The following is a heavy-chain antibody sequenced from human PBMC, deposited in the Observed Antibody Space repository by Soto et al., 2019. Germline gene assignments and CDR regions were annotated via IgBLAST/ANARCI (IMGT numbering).Heavy chain of an antibody. V-gene: IGHV4-34*01. Sequence: PSETLSLNCAVYGGSCSGYYWSWIRQPPGKGLEWIGEINHSGSTNYNPSFKSRVNISVDTSNNQFSLKLSSVTAADTAVYYCARVYTIFGVVTAFDYWGQGTLVTVSS. CDR3: ARVYTIFGVVTAFDY. CDR2: INHSGST. J-gene: IGHJ4*02. CDR1: GGSCSGYY. D-gene: IGHD3-3*01.